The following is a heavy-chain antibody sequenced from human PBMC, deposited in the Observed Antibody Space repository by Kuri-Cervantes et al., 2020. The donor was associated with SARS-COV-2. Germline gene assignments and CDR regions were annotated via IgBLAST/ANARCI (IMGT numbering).Heavy chain of an antibody. CDR2: INHSGST. Sequence: ESLKISCAVYGGSFSGYYWSWIRQPPGKGLEWIEEINHSGSTNYNPSLKSRVTISVDTSKNQFSLKLSSVAAADTAVYYCARATRRNYYYGMDVWGQGTTGTVSS. V-gene: IGHV4-34*01. CDR3: ARATRRNYYYGMDV. CDR1: GGSFSGYY. J-gene: IGHJ6*02.